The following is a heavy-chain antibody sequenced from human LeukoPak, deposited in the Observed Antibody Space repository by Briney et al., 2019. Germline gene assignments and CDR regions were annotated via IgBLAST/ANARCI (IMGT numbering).Heavy chain of an antibody. D-gene: IGHD5-18*01. CDR2: IYYSGST. Sequence: PSETLSLTCTVSGGSISSGSYYWGWIRQPPGKGLEWIGSIYYSGSTYYNPSLKSRVTISVDTSKNQFSLKLSSVTAADTAVYYCARQLQLWFYYFDYWGQGTLVTVSS. J-gene: IGHJ4*02. V-gene: IGHV4-39*01. CDR3: ARQLQLWFYYFDY. CDR1: GGSISSGSYY.